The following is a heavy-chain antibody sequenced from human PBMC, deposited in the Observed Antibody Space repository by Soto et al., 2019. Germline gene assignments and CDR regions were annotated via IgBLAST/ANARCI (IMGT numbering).Heavy chain of an antibody. CDR1: GYTFTGYY. CDR2: INPNSGGT. Sequence: ASVKVSCKASGYTFTGYYMHWVRQAPGQGLEWMGWINPNSGGTNYAQKFQGWVTMTRDTSISTAYMELSRLRSDDTAVYYCARGSQRITIFGVVLRIDVWGQGTTVTVSS. D-gene: IGHD3-3*01. CDR3: ARGSQRITIFGVVLRIDV. J-gene: IGHJ6*02. V-gene: IGHV1-2*04.